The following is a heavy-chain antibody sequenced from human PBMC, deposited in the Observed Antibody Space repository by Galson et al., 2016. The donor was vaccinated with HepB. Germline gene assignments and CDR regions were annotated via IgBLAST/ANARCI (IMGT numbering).Heavy chain of an antibody. D-gene: IGHD3-9*01. CDR1: GYTFSSYG. V-gene: IGHV1-18*01. J-gene: IGHJ3*02. CDR3: ARHGRRRALRYFDWQLSNDAIDI. CDR2: INPYNGNT. Sequence: SVKVSCKASGYTFSSYGISWVRQAPGQGLEWMGWINPYNGNTKYVQNLQGRLTMTTDTSTSTAYMELRSLRSDDTAVFYCARHGRRRALRYFDWQLSNDAIDIWGQGTLVTVSS.